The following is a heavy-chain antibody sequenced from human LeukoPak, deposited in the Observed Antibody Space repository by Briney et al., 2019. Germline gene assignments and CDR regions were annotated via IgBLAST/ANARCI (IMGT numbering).Heavy chain of an antibody. CDR3: ARRAVFYYYYYYGMDV. V-gene: IGHV4-34*01. Sequence: SETLSLTCAVYGGSFSGYYWSWIRQPPGKGLEWIGEINHSGSTNYNPSLKSRVTTSVDTSKNQFSLKLSSVTAADTAVYYCARRAVFYYYYYYGMDVCGQGTTVTVSS. D-gene: IGHD6-19*01. CDR1: GGSFSGYY. J-gene: IGHJ6*02. CDR2: INHSGST.